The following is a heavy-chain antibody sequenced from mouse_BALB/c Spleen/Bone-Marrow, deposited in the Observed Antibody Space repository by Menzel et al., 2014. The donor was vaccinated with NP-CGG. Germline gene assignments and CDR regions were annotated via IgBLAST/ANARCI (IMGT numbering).Heavy chain of an antibody. CDR3: ARRVWSRGGDY. J-gene: IGHJ4*01. V-gene: IGHV5-12-2*01. CDR2: ISNGGGST. D-gene: IGHD2-10*02. CDR1: GFTFSSYT. Sequence: EVKLMESGGGFVQPGGSLKLSCAASGFTFSSYTMSWVRQTPEKRLEWVAYISNGGGSTYYPDTVKGRFTISRDNAKNTLYLQMSSLKSEDTAMYYCARRVWSRGGDYWGQGTSVTVSS.